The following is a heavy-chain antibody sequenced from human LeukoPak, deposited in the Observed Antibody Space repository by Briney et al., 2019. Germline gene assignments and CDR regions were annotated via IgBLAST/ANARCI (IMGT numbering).Heavy chain of an antibody. CDR1: GFTFSSYW. J-gene: IGHJ3*02. CDR2: IKQDGSEE. Sequence: PGGSLRLSCAASGFTFSSYWMSWVRQAPGKGLEWVANIKQDGSEEYYVDSVKGRFTISRDNAKNSLYLQMNSLRAEDTAVYYCARVGSSGYLASDAFDIWGQGTMVTVSS. CDR3: ARVGSSGYLASDAFDI. D-gene: IGHD3-22*01. V-gene: IGHV3-7*01.